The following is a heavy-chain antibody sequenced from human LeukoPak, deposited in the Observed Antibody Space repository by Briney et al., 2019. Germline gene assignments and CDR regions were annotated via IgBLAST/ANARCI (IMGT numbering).Heavy chain of an antibody. J-gene: IGHJ4*02. CDR2: IYPGDSAT. V-gene: IGHV5-51*01. Sequence: GEALQISGKGSGSNFTSYWIGGARRRPGKGLEGMGIIYPGDSATRYSPSCQGQVTISADKCISTPYLQWSSLKASDTAMYYCARAPTPRLLPAPYYFDYWGQGTLVTVSS. CDR1: GSNFTSYW. CDR3: ARAPTPRLLPAPYYFDY. D-gene: IGHD2-15*01.